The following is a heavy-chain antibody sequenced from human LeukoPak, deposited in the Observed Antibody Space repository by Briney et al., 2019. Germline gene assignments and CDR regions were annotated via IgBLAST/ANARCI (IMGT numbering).Heavy chain of an antibody. CDR1: GFIFSHYA. V-gene: IGHV3-23*01. CDR3: VKGPRPDITVAHTVEN. CDR2: ISSRGDST. D-gene: IGHD1-20*01. J-gene: IGHJ4*02. Sequence: GGSLILSCAASGFIFSHYAMSWVRQVPGRGLEWDSSISSRGDSTYVADSVKGRFTISRDNSKNSLYLQMNTVRAEDTAVYYCVKGPRPDITVAHTVENWGQGTLVTVSS.